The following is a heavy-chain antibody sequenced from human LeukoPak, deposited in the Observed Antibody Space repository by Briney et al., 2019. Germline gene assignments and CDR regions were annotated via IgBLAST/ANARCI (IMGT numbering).Heavy chain of an antibody. D-gene: IGHD3-16*02. CDR1: GVSFSGYY. V-gene: IGHV4-34*01. CDR2: INHSGST. CDR3: ARGRQGYDYVWGSYRNTYFDY. J-gene: IGHJ4*02. Sequence: SETLSLTCAVYGVSFSGYYWSWLRQPPGKGLEWIGEINHSGSTNYNPSLKSRVTISVDTSKNQFSLKLSSVTAADTAVYYCARGRQGYDYVWGSYRNTYFDYWGQGTLVTVSS.